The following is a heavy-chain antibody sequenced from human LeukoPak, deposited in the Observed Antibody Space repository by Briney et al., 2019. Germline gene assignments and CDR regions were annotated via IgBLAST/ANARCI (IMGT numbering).Heavy chain of an antibody. J-gene: IGHJ4*02. CDR3: VRWLWDY. CDR1: AFTFRSYP. V-gene: IGHV3-23*01. Sequence: GGSLRLSCAASAFTFRSYPMSWVRQAPGKGLEWVSGISASDDSTYYADSVKGRFTISRDNSKNTLYLQMNSLRAEDTAVYYCVRWLWDYWGQGTLVTVSS. D-gene: IGHD4-23*01. CDR2: ISASDDST.